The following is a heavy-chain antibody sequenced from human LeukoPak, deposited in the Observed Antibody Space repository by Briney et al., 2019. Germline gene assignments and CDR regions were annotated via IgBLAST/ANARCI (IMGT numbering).Heavy chain of an antibody. CDR3: ARIASSGPSSLYY. Sequence: GESLKISCNGAGDSFTSYWIGWGGQMPGKGLEWMGIIYPGDSDTRYSPSFQGQVTISADKSISTAYLQWSSLKASDTAMYYCARIASSGPSSLYYWGQGTLVTVSS. CDR2: IYPGDSDT. D-gene: IGHD3-22*01. V-gene: IGHV5-51*01. CDR1: GDSFTSYW. J-gene: IGHJ4*02.